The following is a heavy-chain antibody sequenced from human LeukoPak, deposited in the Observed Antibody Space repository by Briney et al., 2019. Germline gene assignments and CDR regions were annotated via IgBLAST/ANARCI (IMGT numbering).Heavy chain of an antibody. CDR2: IYPGDSDT. CDR1: GYSFTSYW. J-gene: IGHJ4*02. V-gene: IGHV5-51*01. CDR3: ARLDGYNSPRF. D-gene: IGHD5-24*01. Sequence: GESLKISCKGSGYSFTSYWIGWGRRLPGKGVEWLGIIYPGDSDTRYSPSFQGQVTISADKSISTAYLQWSSLKASDTAMYYCARLDGYNSPRFWGQGTLVTVSS.